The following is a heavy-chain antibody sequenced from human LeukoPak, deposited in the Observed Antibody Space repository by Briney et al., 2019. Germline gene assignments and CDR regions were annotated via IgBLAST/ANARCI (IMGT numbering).Heavy chain of an antibody. CDR2: ISGSGVST. Sequence: GGSLRLSCAASGFTFSSYGMSWVRQAPGKGLEWVSAISGSGVSTYYADSVKGRFTISRDNSKNTLYLQMNSLRAEDTAVYYCAKGEYSYGLFYWGQGTLVTVSS. CDR3: AKGEYSYGLFY. CDR1: GFTFSSYG. J-gene: IGHJ4*02. D-gene: IGHD5-18*01. V-gene: IGHV3-23*01.